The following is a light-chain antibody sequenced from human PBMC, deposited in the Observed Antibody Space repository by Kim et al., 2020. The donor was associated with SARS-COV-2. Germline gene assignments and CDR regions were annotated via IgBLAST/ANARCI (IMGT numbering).Light chain of an antibody. J-gene: IGKJ2*01. Sequence: DIQMTQSPSTLSASVGDRVTITCRASENIGTWLAWYQQNPGRAPSLLIYLASTLESGVPSRFSGTGSGTEFSLSITSLQPDDFATYYCQHYSRFPYTFGQGTKLEI. V-gene: IGKV1-5*03. CDR3: QHYSRFPYT. CDR2: LAS. CDR1: ENIGTW.